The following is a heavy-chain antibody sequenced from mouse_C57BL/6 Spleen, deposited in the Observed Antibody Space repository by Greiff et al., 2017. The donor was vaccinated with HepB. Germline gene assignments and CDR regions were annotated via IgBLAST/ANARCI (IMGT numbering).Heavy chain of an antibody. CDR1: GYSFTDYN. D-gene: IGHD1-1*01. V-gene: IGHV1-39*01. CDR3: ARSITTSYYFDY. Sequence: VHVKQSGPELVKPGASVKISCKASGYSFTDYNMNWVKQSNGKSLEWIGVINPNYGTTSYNQKFKGKATLTVDQSSSTAYMQLNSLTSEDSAVYYCARSITTSYYFDYWGQGTTLTVSS. CDR2: INPNYGTT. J-gene: IGHJ2*01.